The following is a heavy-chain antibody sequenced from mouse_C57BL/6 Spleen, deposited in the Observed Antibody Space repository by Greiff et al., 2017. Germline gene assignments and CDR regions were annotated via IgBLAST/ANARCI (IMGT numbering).Heavy chain of an antibody. D-gene: IGHD1-1*01. J-gene: IGHJ3*01. CDR1: GYTFTDYY. V-gene: IGHV1-26*01. Sequence: EVQLQQSGPELVKPGASVKISCKASGYTFTDYYMNWVKQSHGKSLEWIGDINPNNGGTSYNQKFKGKATLTVDKSSSTAYMELRSLTSEDSAVYYCASPITTVEAWFAYWGQGTLVTVSA. CDR2: INPNNGGT. CDR3: ASPITTVEAWFAY.